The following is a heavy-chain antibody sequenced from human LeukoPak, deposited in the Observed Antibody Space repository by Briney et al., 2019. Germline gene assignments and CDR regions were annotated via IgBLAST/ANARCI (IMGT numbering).Heavy chain of an antibody. Sequence: PGGSLRLSCAASGFTFSSYGMHWVRQAPGKGLEWVAFIRYDGSNKYYADSVKGRFTISRDNSKNTLYLQMNSLRAEDTAVYYCARDRGRQWPLIDYWGQGTLVTVSS. CDR1: GFTFSSYG. V-gene: IGHV3-30*02. CDR2: IRYDGSNK. J-gene: IGHJ4*02. CDR3: ARDRGRQWPLIDY. D-gene: IGHD3-10*01.